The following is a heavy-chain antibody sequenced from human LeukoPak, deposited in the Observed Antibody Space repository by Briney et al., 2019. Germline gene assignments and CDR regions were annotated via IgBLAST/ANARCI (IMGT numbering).Heavy chain of an antibody. CDR2: LYYSGTT. CDR1: GGSISSSSYF. CDR3: ARLSAYSSSWHYFDS. V-gene: IGHV4-39*01. D-gene: IGHD6-13*01. J-gene: IGHJ4*02. Sequence: SETLSLTCTVSGGSISSSSYFWGWIRQPPGRGLEWIGTLYYSGTTSYNPSLQSRVTISVDTSKNQFSLKLSSVTAADTSIYYCARLSAYSSSWHYFDSWGQGTLVTVSS.